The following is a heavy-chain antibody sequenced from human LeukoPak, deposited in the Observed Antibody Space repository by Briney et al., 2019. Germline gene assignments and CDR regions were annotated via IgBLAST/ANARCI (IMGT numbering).Heavy chain of an antibody. CDR2: ISSSSSYI. Sequence: GGSLRLSCVASGFSFNKYAMDWVRQAPGKGLEWVSSISSSSSYIYYADSVKGRFTISRDNAKNSLYLQMNSLRAEDTAVYYCARDDTGYSSGWSYFDYWGQGTLVTVSS. CDR3: ARDDTGYSSGWSYFDY. V-gene: IGHV3-21*01. D-gene: IGHD6-19*01. CDR1: GFSFNKYA. J-gene: IGHJ4*02.